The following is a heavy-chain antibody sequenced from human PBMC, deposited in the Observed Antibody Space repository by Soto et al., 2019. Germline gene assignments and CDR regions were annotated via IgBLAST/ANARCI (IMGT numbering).Heavy chain of an antibody. CDR2: ISSSSSYI. D-gene: IGHD3-22*01. J-gene: IGHJ4*02. CDR1: GFTFSSYS. CDR3: ARTYYYDSSGYHYFDY. V-gene: IGHV3-21*01. Sequence: GGSLRLSCAASGFTFSSYSMNWVRQAPGKGLEWVSSISSSSSYIYYADSVKGRFTISRDNAKNSLYLQMNSLRAEDTAVYYCARTYYYDSSGYHYFDYWGQGTLVTVSS.